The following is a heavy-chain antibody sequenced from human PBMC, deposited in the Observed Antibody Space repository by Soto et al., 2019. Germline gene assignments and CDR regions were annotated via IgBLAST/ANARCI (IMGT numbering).Heavy chain of an antibody. CDR3: ARGGSGSYYVDY. CDR2: ISSNGGST. Sequence: EVQLVESGGGLVQPGGSLRLSCAASGFTFSSYAMHWVRQAPGKGLEYVSAISSNGGSTYYANSVKGRFTISRDNSKKALSLQMGGVRAEDTAVYYWARGGSGSYYVDYWGQGTLVTVSS. J-gene: IGHJ4*02. V-gene: IGHV3-64*01. D-gene: IGHD1-26*01. CDR1: GFTFSSYA.